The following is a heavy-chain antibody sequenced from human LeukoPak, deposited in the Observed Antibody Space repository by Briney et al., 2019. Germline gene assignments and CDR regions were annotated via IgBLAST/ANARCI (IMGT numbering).Heavy chain of an antibody. V-gene: IGHV3-66*01. Sequence: PGGSLSLSCAASGFSVSNYYMSWFRKPQGKGLEWVSVMDTGGGRYYGDSVKGRFTISRDDSKNTVFLQMNSLRVEDTALYYCTRGQSYCGADCYSDWGQGTLVTVSS. CDR2: MDTGGGR. J-gene: IGHJ4*02. CDR3: TRGQSYCGADCYSD. CDR1: GFSVSNYY. D-gene: IGHD2-21*02.